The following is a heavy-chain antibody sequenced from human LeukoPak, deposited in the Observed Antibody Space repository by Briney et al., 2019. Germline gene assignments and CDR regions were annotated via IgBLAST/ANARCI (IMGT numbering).Heavy chain of an antibody. CDR2: ISAYNGNT. V-gene: IGHV1-18*01. J-gene: IGHJ5*02. Sequence: ASVKVSCKASGYTFTNYGISWVRQAPGQVLEWMGWISAYNGNTHYAQNLQGRVTMTTDTSTSTAYMELKSLRSDDTAVYYCARGGHLRYYYTSGSAFDPWGQGTLVTVSS. D-gene: IGHD3-10*01. CDR1: GYTFTNYG. CDR3: ARGGHLRYYYTSGSAFDP.